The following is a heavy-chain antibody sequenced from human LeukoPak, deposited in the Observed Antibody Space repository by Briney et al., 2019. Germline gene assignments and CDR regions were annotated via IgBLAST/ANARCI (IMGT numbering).Heavy chain of an antibody. CDR3: ARSYNENYNGICDY. J-gene: IGHJ4*02. D-gene: IGHD1-26*01. V-gene: IGHV3-23*01. CDR2: VTGSGDST. Sequence: GGSLRLSCAASGFTFSSFTMSWVRQAPGKGLEWVSSVTGSGDSTYYADSVKGRFTISRDNSKNTLYLQMNSLRVGDAAVYYCARSYNENYNGICDYRGQGTLVTVSS. CDR1: GFTFSSFT.